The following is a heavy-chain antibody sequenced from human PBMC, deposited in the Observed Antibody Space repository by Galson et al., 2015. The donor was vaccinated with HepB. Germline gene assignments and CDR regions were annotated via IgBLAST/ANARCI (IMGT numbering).Heavy chain of an antibody. V-gene: IGHV3-30-3*01. CDR3: ASEYYYDSSGYYYPFYFDY. Sequence: SLRLSCAASGFTFSSYAMHWVRQAPGKGLEWVAVISYDGSNKYYADSVKGRFTISRDNSKNTLYLQMNSLRAEDTAVYYCASEYYYDSSGYYYPFYFDYWGQGTLVTVSS. CDR2: ISYDGSNK. CDR1: GFTFSSYA. D-gene: IGHD3-22*01. J-gene: IGHJ4*02.